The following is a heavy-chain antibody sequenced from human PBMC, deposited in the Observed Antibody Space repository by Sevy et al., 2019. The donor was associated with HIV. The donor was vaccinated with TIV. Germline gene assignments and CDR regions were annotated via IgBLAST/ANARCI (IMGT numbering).Heavy chain of an antibody. V-gene: IGHV3-9*01. CDR2: VSWNSAYI. CDR3: VKGTMVALMDLYDCFHI. Sequence: GGSLRLSCAASGFTFDDYAMHWVRHTPRKGLEWVSSVSWNSAYIKCADSVKGRFTISRDNAKKSLYLQMSSLRVEDTALYYCVKGTMVALMDLYDCFHIWGRGTMVTVSS. CDR1: GFTFDDYA. J-gene: IGHJ3*02. D-gene: IGHD2-8*01.